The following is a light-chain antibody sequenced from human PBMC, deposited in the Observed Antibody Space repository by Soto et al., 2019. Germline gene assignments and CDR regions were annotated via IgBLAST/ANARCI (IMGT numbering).Light chain of an antibody. CDR1: SSNIGAGYD. CDR2: GNS. J-gene: IGLJ1*01. V-gene: IGLV1-40*01. Sequence: QSVLTQPPSVSGAPGQRVTISCTGSSSNIGAGYDVHWYQQLPGTAPKPLIYGNSNRPSGVPDRFSGSKSGTSASLAITGLQAEDEADYYCSSYTSSSTCVFGTGTKVTVL. CDR3: SSYTSSSTCV.